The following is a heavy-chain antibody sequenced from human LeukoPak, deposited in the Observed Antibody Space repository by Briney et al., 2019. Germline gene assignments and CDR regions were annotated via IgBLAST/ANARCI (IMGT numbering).Heavy chain of an antibody. CDR1: GYTFTSYA. D-gene: IGHD5-18*01. J-gene: IGHJ5*02. CDR2: ISPNSGGT. Sequence: GASVKVSCKASGYTFTSYAMNWVRQAPGQGLEWMGWISPNSGGTNYAQKFQGRVTMTRDTSISTAYMEPSRLRSDDTAVYYCARVAGIQLWNNWFDPWGQGTLVTVSS. V-gene: IGHV1-2*02. CDR3: ARVAGIQLWNNWFDP.